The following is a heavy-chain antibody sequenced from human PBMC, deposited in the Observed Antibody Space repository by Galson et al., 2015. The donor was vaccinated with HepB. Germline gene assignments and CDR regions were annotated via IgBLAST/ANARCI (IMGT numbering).Heavy chain of an antibody. J-gene: IGHJ3*02. V-gene: IGHV3-30*02. Sequence: LRLSCAASGFTFSSYGMHWVRQAPGKGLEWVAFIRYDGSNKYYADSVKGRFTISRDNSKNTLYLQMNSLRAEDTAVYYCAKDPGSATIQLRVFRAFDIWGQGTMVTVSS. CDR1: GFTFSSYG. CDR3: AKDPGSATIQLRVFRAFDI. D-gene: IGHD5-18*01. CDR2: IRYDGSNK.